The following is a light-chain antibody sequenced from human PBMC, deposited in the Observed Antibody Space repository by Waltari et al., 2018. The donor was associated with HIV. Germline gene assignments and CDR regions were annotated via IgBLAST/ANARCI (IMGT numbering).Light chain of an antibody. J-gene: IGKJ1*01. CDR1: QSVGGN. CDR2: AAT. Sequence: EIVMTQSPDTLSVFPGETATLPCRASQSVGGNLAGYQVRPGQAPSLLIYAATSRTTGFPGRFRGSGSGTEFTLTISSLQSEDFAIYYCQQYNDWPQTFGQGTRVDIK. CDR3: QQYNDWPQT. V-gene: IGKV3-15*01.